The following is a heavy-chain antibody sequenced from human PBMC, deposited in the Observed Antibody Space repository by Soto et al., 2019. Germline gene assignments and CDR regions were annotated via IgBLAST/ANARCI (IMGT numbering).Heavy chain of an antibody. D-gene: IGHD2-8*01. CDR3: ARLIGNSWLDS. J-gene: IGHJ5*01. CDR2: TYYRSKWYN. Sequence: SQTLSLTCAISGDSVSTNSATWDWIRQSPSTGLEWLGRTYYRSKWYNDYAVSVEGRITINPDTSNNQVSLQLNSVTPDDTAVYYCARLIGNSWLDSWGQGTLVTVSS. V-gene: IGHV6-1*01. CDR1: GDSVSTNSAT.